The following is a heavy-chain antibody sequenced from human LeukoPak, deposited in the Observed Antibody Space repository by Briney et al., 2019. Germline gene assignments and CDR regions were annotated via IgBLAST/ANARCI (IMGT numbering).Heavy chain of an antibody. CDR3: ARGPPHWNDGPFDY. J-gene: IGHJ4*02. D-gene: IGHD1-1*01. CDR1: GFTFSSYS. CDR2: ISSSSSTI. V-gene: IGHV3-48*01. Sequence: GGSLRLSCAASGFTFSSYSMNWVRQAPGKGLEWVSYISSSSSTIYYADSVKGRFTISRDNAKNSLYLQMNSLRAEDTAVYYCARGPPHWNDGPFDYWGQGTLVTVSS.